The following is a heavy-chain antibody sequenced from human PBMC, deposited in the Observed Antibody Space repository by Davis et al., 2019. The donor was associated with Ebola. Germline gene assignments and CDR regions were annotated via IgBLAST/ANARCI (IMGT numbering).Heavy chain of an antibody. V-gene: IGHV1-2*02. Sequence: ASVKVSCKTSAYTFTGYYIHWVRQAPGQGLEWMGWINPNTGGTNYAQKFQGRLTMTRDMSITTAYMELNSLTSDDTAVYYCTRDRYSSGWAMLDYWGQGTLVTVSS. CDR1: AYTFTGYY. J-gene: IGHJ4*02. D-gene: IGHD6-19*01. CDR2: INPNTGGT. CDR3: TRDRYSSGWAMLDY.